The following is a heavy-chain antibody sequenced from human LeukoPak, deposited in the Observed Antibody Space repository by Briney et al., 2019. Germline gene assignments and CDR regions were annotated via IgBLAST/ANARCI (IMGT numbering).Heavy chain of an antibody. V-gene: IGHV3-48*02. CDR2: IRSTSSTI. D-gene: IGHD3-22*01. CDR3: ARDQYYYDSSGYPT. Sequence: PGGSLRLSCLASGFTFSDHNMNWVRQAPGKGLEWVSYIRSTSSTIYYADSVKGRFTISRDNAKNSLYLQMNSLRDEDTAVYYCARDQYYYDSSGYPTWGQGTLVTVSS. J-gene: IGHJ4*02. CDR1: GFTFSDHN.